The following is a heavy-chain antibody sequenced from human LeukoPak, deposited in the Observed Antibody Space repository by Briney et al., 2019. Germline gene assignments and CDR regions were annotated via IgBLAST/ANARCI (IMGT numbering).Heavy chain of an antibody. CDR1: RYTFTNYG. J-gene: IGHJ4*02. V-gene: IGHV1-18*01. CDR3: ARDVDQEIATGGTRFGY. CDR2: ISVYNGNT. Sequence: ASVKVSCTASRYTFTNYGINWVRQAPGQGLEWMGWISVYNGNTNYAQKLQGRVTLTTDTSTSTAYMELRSLRSDDTAMYYCARDVDQEIATGGTRFGYWGQGTLVTVSS. D-gene: IGHD6-13*01.